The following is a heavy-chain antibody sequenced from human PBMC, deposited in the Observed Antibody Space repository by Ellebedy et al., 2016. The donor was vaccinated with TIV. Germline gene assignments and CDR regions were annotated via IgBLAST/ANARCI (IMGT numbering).Heavy chain of an antibody. J-gene: IGHJ4*02. CDR1: GFTFSSYS. V-gene: IGHV3-48*01. CDR3: ARVSDDWYYFDY. D-gene: IGHD3-9*01. Sequence: GGSLRLXXAASGFTFSSYSMIWARQAPGKGLEWISYISTSPTSGTIHYADSVKGRFTISRDNAKNSLFLQMNTLTAEDTAVYYCARVSDDWYYFDYWGQGTLVTVSS. CDR2: ISTSPTSGTI.